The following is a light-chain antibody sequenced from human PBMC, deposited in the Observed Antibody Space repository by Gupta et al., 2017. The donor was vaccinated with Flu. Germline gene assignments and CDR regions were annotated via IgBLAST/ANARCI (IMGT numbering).Light chain of an antibody. CDR2: LVT. V-gene: IGKV2-30*01. CDR1: QGLVYSDGNTY. J-gene: IGKJ1*01. CDR3: MQGAHWPWA. Sequence: DVVMTQSPLSLAVTLVQSASISCRSSQGLVYSDGNTYLHWFQQRPGQSPRRLIYLVTKRDSGVPDRFSGSGSGTDFTLKISRVEAEDVGVYFCMQGAHWPWAFGQGTKLEIK.